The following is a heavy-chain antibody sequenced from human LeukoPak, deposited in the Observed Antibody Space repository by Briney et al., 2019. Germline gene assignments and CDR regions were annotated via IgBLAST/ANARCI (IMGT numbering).Heavy chain of an antibody. CDR1: GGSFSGYY. D-gene: IGHD6-13*01. Sequence: SETLSLTCAVYGGSFSGYYWSWIRQPPGKGLEWIGEINHSGSTNYNPSLKSRVTISVDTSKNQFSLKLSSVTAADTAVYYCARGLGYSSSWYGYYFDYWGQGTLVTVSS. CDR2: INHSGST. CDR3: ARGLGYSSSWYGYYFDY. J-gene: IGHJ4*02. V-gene: IGHV4-34*01.